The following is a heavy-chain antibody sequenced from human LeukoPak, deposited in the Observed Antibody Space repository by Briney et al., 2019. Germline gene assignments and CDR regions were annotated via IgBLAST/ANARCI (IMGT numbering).Heavy chain of an antibody. Sequence: ASVKVSCKASGGTFSSYAISWVRQAPGQGLEWMGWISAYNGNTNYAQKLQGRVTMTTDTSTSTAYMELRSLRSDDTAVYYCARGVRYYYDSSGPSYYYGMDVWGQGTTVTVSS. J-gene: IGHJ6*02. CDR3: ARGVRYYYDSSGPSYYYGMDV. V-gene: IGHV1-18*01. CDR1: GGTFSSYA. D-gene: IGHD3-22*01. CDR2: ISAYNGNT.